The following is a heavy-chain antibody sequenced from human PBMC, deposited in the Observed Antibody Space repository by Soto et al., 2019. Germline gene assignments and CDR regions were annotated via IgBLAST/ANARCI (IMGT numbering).Heavy chain of an antibody. V-gene: IGHV2-5*02. CDR2: IYWDDDK. CDR3: AHVTVSCTSGSCYGLGAFDI. J-gene: IGHJ3*02. D-gene: IGHD2-2*01. Sequence: SGPTLVNPTQTLTLTCTFSGFSLSTSGVGVGWIRQPPEKALEWLALIYWDDDKHYSQSLKSRLTITKDNSKNQVVLTMTNMDPVDTGTYYCAHVTVSCTSGSCYGLGAFDIWGQGTMVTVSS. CDR1: GFSLSTSGVG.